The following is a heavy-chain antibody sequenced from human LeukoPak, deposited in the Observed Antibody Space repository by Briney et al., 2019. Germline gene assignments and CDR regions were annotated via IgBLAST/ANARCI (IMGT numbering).Heavy chain of an antibody. J-gene: IGHJ3*02. CDR1: GFTFSSYA. CDR2: IHSAGST. Sequence: GGSLRLSCEASGFTFSSYAMSWVRQAPGKGLEWVSVIHSAGSTYYADSVKGRFTISRDNSKNTLYVQMNSLRAEDTAVYYCARMSPMNAFEIWGQGTMVTVSS. V-gene: IGHV3-53*01. CDR3: ARMSPMNAFEI.